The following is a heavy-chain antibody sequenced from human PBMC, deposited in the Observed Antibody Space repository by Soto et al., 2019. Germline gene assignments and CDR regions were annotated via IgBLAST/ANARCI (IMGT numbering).Heavy chain of an antibody. J-gene: IGHJ6*02. Sequence: QVQLQESGPGLVEPSQTLTLICTVSGGSISSGGYYWSWIRQHPGKGLEWIGYIFYTGSTYYNPSLKSRVTISVDTSKNQFSLKLSSVTAAYTAVYYCARDLRGGSYGMDVWGQGTTVTVSS. CDR1: GGSISSGGYY. CDR2: IFYTGST. V-gene: IGHV4-31*03. D-gene: IGHD3-10*01. CDR3: ARDLRGGSYGMDV.